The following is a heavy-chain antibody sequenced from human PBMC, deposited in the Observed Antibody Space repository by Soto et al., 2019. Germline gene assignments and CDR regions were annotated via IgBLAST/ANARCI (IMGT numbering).Heavy chain of an antibody. V-gene: IGHV4-4*02. CDR2: IYHSGST. CDR1: GGSISSSNW. J-gene: IGHJ4*02. D-gene: IGHD4-17*01. CDR3: ARYSEMDTVTTSYYDFDY. Sequence: QVQLQESGPGLVKPSGTLSLTCAVSGGSISSSNWWSWVRQPPGKGLEWIGVIYHSGSTNYNPSLKFQVTISVDKPKSQFSLKLRSVTAADTAVYYCARYSEMDTVTTSYYDFDYWGQGTLVTVSS.